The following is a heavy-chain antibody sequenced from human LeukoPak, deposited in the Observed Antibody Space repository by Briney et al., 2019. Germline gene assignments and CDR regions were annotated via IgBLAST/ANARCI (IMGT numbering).Heavy chain of an antibody. CDR1: GFTFSSNA. V-gene: IGHV3-23*01. CDR3: AKASPYYDILAGYYYYFDY. CDR2: VSVSADST. Sequence: SGGSLRLSXAASGFTFSSNAMSWVRQAPGKGLEWLSAVSVSADSTDYADSVKGRFTISRDNSRNMVYLQMNSLRAEDTAVYYCAKASPYYDILAGYYYYFDYWGQGTLVTVSS. J-gene: IGHJ4*02. D-gene: IGHD3-9*01.